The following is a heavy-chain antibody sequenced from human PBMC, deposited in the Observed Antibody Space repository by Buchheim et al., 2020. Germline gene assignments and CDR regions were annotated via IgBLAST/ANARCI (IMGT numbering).Heavy chain of an antibody. D-gene: IGHD3-22*01. Sequence: EVQLVESGGGLLQPGGSLRLSCAASGFTFSTYEMNWVRQAPGKGLEWVSYIITSGSTIYYADSVKGRFPISRANAKNSLYLQMNSLRAEDTAVYYCARVIRGSSGYPFDYWGQGTL. CDR2: IITSGSTI. CDR3: ARVIRGSSGYPFDY. CDR1: GFTFSTYE. V-gene: IGHV3-48*03. J-gene: IGHJ4*02.